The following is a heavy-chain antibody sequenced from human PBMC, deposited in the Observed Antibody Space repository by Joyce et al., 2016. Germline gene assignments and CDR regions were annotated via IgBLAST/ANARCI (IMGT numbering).Heavy chain of an antibody. CDR3: ASGVAGYCSSSTCPRPLDV. V-gene: IGHV1-69*14. D-gene: IGHD2-2*01. Sequence: QVHLVQSGAEVKMPGSSVKVSCTASGGSFGGQTFNWVRQTPGQGLEWRGGVIPVFVTPHYAQKFQVTVSITADTGTSTVFMEVRSLTSDDTAMYYCASGVAGYCSSSTCPRPLDVWGQGTMVIVS. J-gene: IGHJ3*01. CDR2: VIPVFVTP. CDR1: GGSFGGQT.